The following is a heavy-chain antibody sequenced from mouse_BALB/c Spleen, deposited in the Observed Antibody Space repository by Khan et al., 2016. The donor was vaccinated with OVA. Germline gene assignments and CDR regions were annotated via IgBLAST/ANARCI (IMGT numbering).Heavy chain of an antibody. CDR2: MSSGSSTI. J-gene: IGHJ1*01. D-gene: IGHD2-1*01. V-gene: IGHV5-17*02. CDR3: VRSGGNFHWYFDV. CDR1: GFTFSSFG. Sequence: EVELVESGGGLVQPGGSRKLSCAASGFTFSSFGMHWVRQAPKKGLEWVAYMSSGSSTIYYVDTVKGRFTISRDNPKNILFLQMTSLRSEETAMYYCVRSGGNFHWYFDVGGAGTSVTVSS.